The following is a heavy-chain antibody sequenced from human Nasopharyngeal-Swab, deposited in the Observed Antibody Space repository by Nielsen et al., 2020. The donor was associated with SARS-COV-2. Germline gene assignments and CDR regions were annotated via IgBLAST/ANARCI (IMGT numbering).Heavy chain of an antibody. J-gene: IGHJ3*02. CDR2: IYYSGST. V-gene: IGHV4-31*03. D-gene: IGHD6-19*01. CDR1: GGSISSGGYY. Sequence: SETLSLTCTVSGGSISSGGYYWSWIRQHPGKGLEWIGYIYYSGSTYYNPSLKSRVTISVDTSKNQFSLKLSSVTAADTAVYYCARGKSSGWYGSAFDIWGQRTMVTVSS. CDR3: ARGKSSGWYGSAFDI.